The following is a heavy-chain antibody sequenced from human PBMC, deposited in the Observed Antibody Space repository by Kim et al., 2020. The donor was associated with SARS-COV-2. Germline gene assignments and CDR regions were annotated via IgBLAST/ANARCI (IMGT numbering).Heavy chain of an antibody. CDR1: GGSFSGYY. Sequence: SETLSLTCAVYGGSFSGYYWSWIRQPPGKGLEWIGEINHSGSTNYNPSLKSRVTKSVDTSKNQFSLKLSSVTAADTAVYYCARDFGFGELLSWFDPWGQGTLVTVSS. J-gene: IGHJ5*02. CDR2: INHSGST. V-gene: IGHV4-34*01. CDR3: ARDFGFGELLSWFDP. D-gene: IGHD3-10*01.